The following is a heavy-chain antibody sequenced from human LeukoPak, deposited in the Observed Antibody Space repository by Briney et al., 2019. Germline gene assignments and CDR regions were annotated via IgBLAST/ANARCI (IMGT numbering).Heavy chain of an antibody. Sequence: SETLSLTCTVSGGSISSYYWSWIRQPPGKGLEWIGYIYYSGSTNYNPSLKSRVTISVDTSKNQFSLKQSSVTAADTAVYYCARDNYYGSGSYYTNWFDPWGQGTLVTVSS. CDR1: GGSISSYY. CDR3: ARDNYYGSGSYYTNWFDP. D-gene: IGHD3-10*01. CDR2: IYYSGST. J-gene: IGHJ5*02. V-gene: IGHV4-59*01.